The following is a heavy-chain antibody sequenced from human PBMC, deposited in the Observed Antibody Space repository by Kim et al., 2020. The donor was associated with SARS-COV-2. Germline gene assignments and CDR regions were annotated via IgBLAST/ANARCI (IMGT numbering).Heavy chain of an antibody. D-gene: IGHD6-13*01. J-gene: IGHJ6*02. CDR3: ARGRGSSSWSYYYYYGMDV. V-gene: IGHV4-34*01. Sequence: KSRVTISVDTSKNRFSLKLSSVTAADTAVYYCARGRGSSSWSYYYYYGMDVWGQGTTVTVSS.